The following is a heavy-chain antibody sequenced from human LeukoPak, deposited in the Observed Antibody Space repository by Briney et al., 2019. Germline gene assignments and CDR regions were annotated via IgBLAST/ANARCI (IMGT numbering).Heavy chain of an antibody. V-gene: IGHV3-7*01. J-gene: IGHJ5*02. CDR1: GFTFSNYW. CDR2: IKQDESEK. CDR3: ARCWPRGWFDL. Sequence: GGSLRLSCAASGFTFSNYWMTWVRQAPGKGLEWVANIKQDESEKYYVDSVKGRFTISIDNAKNTLYLQMNSLRAEDTAVYFCARCWPRGWFDLWGRGTLVTVSS.